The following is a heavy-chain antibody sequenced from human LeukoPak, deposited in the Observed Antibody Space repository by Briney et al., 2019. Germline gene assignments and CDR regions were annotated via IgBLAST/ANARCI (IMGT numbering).Heavy chain of an antibody. Sequence: GASLKVSCTASGYTFTSYDINWVRQATGQGLEWMGWMNPNSGNTGYAQKFQGRVTMTRNTSISTAYMELSSLRSEDTAVYYCARARIGYGDYAFDYWGQGTLVTVSS. J-gene: IGHJ4*02. V-gene: IGHV1-8*01. CDR3: ARARIGYGDYAFDY. CDR1: GYTFTSYD. D-gene: IGHD4-17*01. CDR2: MNPNSGNT.